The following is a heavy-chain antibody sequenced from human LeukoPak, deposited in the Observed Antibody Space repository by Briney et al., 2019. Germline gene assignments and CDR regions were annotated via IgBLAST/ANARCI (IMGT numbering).Heavy chain of an antibody. Sequence: SSETLSLTCTVSGGSISSSSYYWGWIRQPPGKGLEWIGSIYYSGSTYYNPSLKSRVTISVDTSKNQFSLKLSSVTAADTAVYYCAREGPWCELRIDYWGQGTLVTVSS. CDR3: AREGPWCELRIDY. J-gene: IGHJ4*02. V-gene: IGHV4-39*07. D-gene: IGHD1-26*01. CDR2: IYYSGST. CDR1: GGSISSSSYY.